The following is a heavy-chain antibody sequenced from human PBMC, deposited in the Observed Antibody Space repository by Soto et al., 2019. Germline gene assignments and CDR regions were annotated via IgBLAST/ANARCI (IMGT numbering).Heavy chain of an antibody. Sequence: PGGSLRLSCAASGFIFNNYGMHWVRQAPGMGLEWVAVISYDGTNKYYADSVKGRFTISRDNSKNTVHLQMNSLRAEDTAVYYCAREAQVTMIVVVIPYYFDYWGQGTLVTVSS. CDR2: ISYDGTNK. CDR1: GFIFNNYG. J-gene: IGHJ4*02. CDR3: AREAQVTMIVVVIPYYFDY. D-gene: IGHD3-22*01. V-gene: IGHV3-30*03.